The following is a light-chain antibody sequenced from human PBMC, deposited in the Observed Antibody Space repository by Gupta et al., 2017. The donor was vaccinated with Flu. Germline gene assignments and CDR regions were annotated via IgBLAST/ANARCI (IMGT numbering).Light chain of an antibody. V-gene: IGKV1-39*01. Sequence: DIQMTQSPSSLSASVGDRVTIACRASQTISSYLNWYQHRPGKAPKLLIYAASSWQSGVDSRFSGSGFGKYLTLTISSRQQEDFASYYCQQSGSHLSLTFGGGTXVEI. CDR1: QTISSY. J-gene: IGKJ4*01. CDR3: QQSGSHLSLT. CDR2: AAS.